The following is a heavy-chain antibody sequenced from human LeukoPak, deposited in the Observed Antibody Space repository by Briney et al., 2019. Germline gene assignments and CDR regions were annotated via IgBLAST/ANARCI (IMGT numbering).Heavy chain of an antibody. V-gene: IGHV3-74*01. CDR1: GFTFSSYW. CDR3: AKCLGPYGDCYFDY. CDR2: INSDETYT. J-gene: IGHJ4*02. D-gene: IGHD4-17*01. Sequence: AGGSLRLSCAASGFTFSSYWMHWVRQAPGKGLVWVSRINSDETYTNYADSVKGRFTISRDNAKNTLYLQMNSLRADDTAVYYCAKCLGPYGDCYFDYWGQGTLVTVSS.